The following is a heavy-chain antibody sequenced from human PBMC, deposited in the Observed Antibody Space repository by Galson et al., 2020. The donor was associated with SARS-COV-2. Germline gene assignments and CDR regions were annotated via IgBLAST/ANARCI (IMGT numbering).Heavy chain of an antibody. CDR2: ISATSRYI. D-gene: IGHD3-22*01. CDR3: AIPYYYDNTGYYFAY. Sequence: GESLKISCAASGFSFSTYSVNWVRQAPGTGLAWVSSISATSRYIYYTDSVKGRFTISRDNAKNSVNLQMNSLRAEDTAVYYCAIPYYYDNTGYYFAYWGRGTLVTVSS. J-gene: IGHJ4*02. V-gene: IGHV3-21*01. CDR1: GFSFSTYS.